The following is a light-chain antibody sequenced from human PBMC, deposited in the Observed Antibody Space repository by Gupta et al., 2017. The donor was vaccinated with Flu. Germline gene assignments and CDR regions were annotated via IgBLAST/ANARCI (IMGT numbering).Light chain of an antibody. J-gene: IGKJ2*03. CDR2: GAS. CDR1: QNVRSN. V-gene: IGKV3-15*01. CDR3: HQYNQWPYS. Sequence: GERATLSCRASQNVRSNLAWYQQKPGQAPRLLMHGASTRATGIPARFSGSGSGTEFTLAISSLQSEDFAVYFCHQYNQWPYSFGQGTNVEIK.